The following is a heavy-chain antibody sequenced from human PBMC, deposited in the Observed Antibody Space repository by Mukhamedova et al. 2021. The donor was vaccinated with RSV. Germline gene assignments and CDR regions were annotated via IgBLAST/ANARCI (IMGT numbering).Heavy chain of an antibody. CDR3: ARVHYYDSSGPDY. V-gene: IGHV3-7*01. J-gene: IGHJ4*02. Sequence: VRQAPGKGLEWVANIKQDGSEKYYVDSVKGRFTISRDNAKNSLYLQMNSLRAEDTALYYCARVHYYDSSGPDYWGQGTLVTVSS. CDR2: IKQDGSEK. D-gene: IGHD3-22*01.